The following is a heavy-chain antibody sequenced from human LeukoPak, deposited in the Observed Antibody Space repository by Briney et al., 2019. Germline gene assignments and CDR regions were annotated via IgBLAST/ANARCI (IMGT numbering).Heavy chain of an antibody. CDR3: ARTNYYDSSPFDY. CDR1: GFTFSDYY. V-gene: IGHV3-11*03. D-gene: IGHD3-22*01. J-gene: IGHJ4*02. Sequence: GGSLRLSCAASGFTFSDYYMSWIRQAPGKGLEWVSYISSSSSYTNYADSVRGRFTISRDNAKNSLYLQMNSLRAEDTAVYYCARTNYYDSSPFDYWGQGTLVTVSS. CDR2: ISSSSSYT.